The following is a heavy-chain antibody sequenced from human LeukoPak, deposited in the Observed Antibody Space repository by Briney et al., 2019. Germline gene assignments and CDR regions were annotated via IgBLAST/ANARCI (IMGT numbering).Heavy chain of an antibody. D-gene: IGHD3-10*01. V-gene: IGHV4-4*07. J-gene: IGHJ6*03. CDR1: GGSISSYY. CDR3: AREMVRGVIRYYYYYMDV. Sequence: PSETLSLTCTVSGGSISSYYWSWIRQPAGKGLEWIGRIYTSGSTNYNPSLKSRVTMSVDTSKNQFSLKLSSVTAADTAVYYCAREMVRGVIRYYYYYMDVWGKGTTVTISS. CDR2: IYTSGST.